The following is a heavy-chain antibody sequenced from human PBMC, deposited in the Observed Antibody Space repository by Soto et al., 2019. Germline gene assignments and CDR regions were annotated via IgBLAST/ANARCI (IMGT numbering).Heavy chain of an antibody. CDR2: ITDTGGDA. CDR3: ARGSKDSYPGSRIFDF. V-gene: IGHV3-23*01. D-gene: IGHD3-10*01. J-gene: IGHJ4*02. CDR1: GITFGIRA. Sequence: QPGGSRRLSWVASGITFGIRAMSWVRQAPGEGREWVSTITDTGGDAKYAGSGRGRFTISRNNSKKTLYMQMSGLRADDSAVYFCARGSKDSYPGSRIFDFWGRGTLVTVSS.